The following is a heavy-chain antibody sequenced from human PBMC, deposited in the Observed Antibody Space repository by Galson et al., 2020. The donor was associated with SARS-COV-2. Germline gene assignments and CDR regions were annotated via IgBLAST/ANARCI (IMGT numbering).Heavy chain of an antibody. D-gene: IGHD2-21*01. CDR1: GGTISSGGYY. CDR3: ARLWRHYFDY. J-gene: IGHJ4*02. V-gene: IGHV4-31*03. CDR2: IYYSGST. Sequence: SETLSLTCTVSGGTISSGGYYWSWIRQHTGKGLEWIGYIYYSGSTYYNPSLKSRVTISVDTSKNQFSLKLSSVTAADTAVYYCARLWRHYFDYWGQGTLVTVSS.